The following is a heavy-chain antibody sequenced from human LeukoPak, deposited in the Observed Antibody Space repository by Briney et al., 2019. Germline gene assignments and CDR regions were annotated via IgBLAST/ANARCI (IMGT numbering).Heavy chain of an antibody. V-gene: IGHV4-34*01. CDR2: INHSGNT. D-gene: IGHD6-13*01. J-gene: IGHJ6*03. CDR1: GESFSGYY. Sequence: SETLSLTCAVYGESFSGYYWSWIRQPPGKGLEWLGQINHSGNTNYNPSLKRRVTISVDTSKNQFSLKLSSVPAADTAMYYCARGISRGPSRSSSSWPTYYYFYMDVWGKGTTVTVSS. CDR3: ARGISRGPSRSSSSWPTYYYFYMDV.